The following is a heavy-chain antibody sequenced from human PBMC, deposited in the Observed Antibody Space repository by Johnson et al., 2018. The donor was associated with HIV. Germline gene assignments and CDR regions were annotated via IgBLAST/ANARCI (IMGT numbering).Heavy chain of an antibody. V-gene: IGHV3-30-3*01. CDR1: GFTFSSYA. Sequence: QVQLVESGGGVVQPGRSLRLSCAASGFTFSSYAMHWVRQAPGKGLEWVAVISYDGSNKYYADSVKGRFTISRDNSKNTLYLQMNSLRAEDTDVYYCAREKWGAFGVDAFDIWVQGTMVTVSS. D-gene: IGHD3-16*01. CDR3: AREKWGAFGVDAFDI. CDR2: ISYDGSNK. J-gene: IGHJ3*02.